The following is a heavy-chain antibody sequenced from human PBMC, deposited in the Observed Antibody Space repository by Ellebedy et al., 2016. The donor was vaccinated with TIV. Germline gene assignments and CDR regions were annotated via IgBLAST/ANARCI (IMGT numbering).Heavy chain of an antibody. D-gene: IGHD3-16*01. CDR3: ARAHWAGGDRIPEDYYGLDV. J-gene: IGHJ6*02. V-gene: IGHV4-31*03. CDR2: IYNSGST. CDR1: GGSISSSGYY. Sequence: SETLSLXXTVPGGSISSSGYYWTWIRQHPGKGLEWIGYIYNSGSTYYNSSLKSRVTISVDTSKNQFSLKLNSVTAADTAMYYCARAHWAGGDRIPEDYYGLDVWGQGTTVTVSS.